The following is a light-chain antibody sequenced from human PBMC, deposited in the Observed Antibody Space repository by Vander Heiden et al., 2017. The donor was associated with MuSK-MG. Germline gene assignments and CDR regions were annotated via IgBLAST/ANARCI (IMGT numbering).Light chain of an antibody. CDR2: DAS. Sequence: EFVLTQSPATLSLSPGERATLSCTASQSVSSYLAWSQQKPGQAPRLLIYDASNRATGIPARFSGSGSGTDFTLTISSLEPEDFAVYYCQQRSNWLTFGGGTKVEIK. J-gene: IGKJ4*01. V-gene: IGKV3-11*01. CDR3: QQRSNWLT. CDR1: QSVSSY.